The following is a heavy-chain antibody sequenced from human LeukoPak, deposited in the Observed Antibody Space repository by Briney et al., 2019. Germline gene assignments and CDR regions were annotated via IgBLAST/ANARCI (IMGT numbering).Heavy chain of an antibody. CDR3: ARDSRHGYSNPNLDY. CDR2: IIPIFGTA. J-gene: IGHJ4*02. CDR1: GGTFSSYA. V-gene: IGHV1-69*13. D-gene: IGHD4-11*01. Sequence: SVKVSCTASGGTFSSYAISWVRQTPGQGLEWMGGIIPIFGTANYAQKFQGRVTITADESTSTAYMELSSLRSEDTAVYYCARDSRHGYSNPNLDYWGQGTLVTVSS.